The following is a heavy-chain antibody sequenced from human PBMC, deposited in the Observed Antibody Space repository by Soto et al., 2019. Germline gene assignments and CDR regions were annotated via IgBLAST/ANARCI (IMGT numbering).Heavy chain of an antibody. CDR3: ARSVVAATYDFDD. CDR1: GYSFTSYW. Sequence: GESLKISCQGSGYSFTSYWIGWVRQMPGKGLEWMGIIYPGDSDTRYSPSFQGQVTISADKSISTAYLQWSSLKASDTAMYYCARSVVAATYDFDDWGQGTLVTVSS. J-gene: IGHJ4*02. D-gene: IGHD2-15*01. CDR2: IYPGDSDT. V-gene: IGHV5-51*01.